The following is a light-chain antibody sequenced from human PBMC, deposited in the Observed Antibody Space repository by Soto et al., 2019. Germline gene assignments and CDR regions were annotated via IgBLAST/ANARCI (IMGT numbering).Light chain of an antibody. Sequence: DLQMTQSPSSLSASVGDRVTITCRASQSISSYLNWYQQKPGKAPKLLIYAASSLQSGVPSRFSGSGSGTDFTLTISSLQPEDFATYFCQQGYSSLWTFGQGTKVEIK. CDR1: QSISSY. V-gene: IGKV1-39*01. CDR2: AAS. J-gene: IGKJ1*01. CDR3: QQGYSSLWT.